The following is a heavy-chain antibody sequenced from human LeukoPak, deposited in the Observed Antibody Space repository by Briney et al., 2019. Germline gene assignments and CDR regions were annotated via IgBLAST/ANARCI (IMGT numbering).Heavy chain of an antibody. CDR3: ATSTTVTPNWFDP. Sequence: SETLSLTCAVSGGSISSSNWWSWVRQPPGKGLEWIGEINHSGSTNYNPSLKSRVTISVDTSKNQFSLKLSSVTAADTAVYYCATSTTVTPNWFDPWGQGTLVTVSS. J-gene: IGHJ5*02. D-gene: IGHD4-17*01. V-gene: IGHV4-4*02. CDR2: INHSGST. CDR1: GGSISSSNW.